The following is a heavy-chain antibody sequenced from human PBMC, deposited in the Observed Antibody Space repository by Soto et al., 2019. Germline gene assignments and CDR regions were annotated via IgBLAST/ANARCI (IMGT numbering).Heavy chain of an antibody. Sequence: EVQLVESGGGLVQPGGSLRLSCAASGFTFSSYWMHWVRQAPGKGLVWVARMNSDGSSTTYADSVKGRFTISRDNAKNTLYLQRNGLRAEDTAVYYCARKGDDYGDYVDYRGQGTLVTVSS. J-gene: IGHJ4*02. CDR3: ARKGDDYGDYVDY. D-gene: IGHD4-17*01. CDR1: GFTFSSYW. V-gene: IGHV3-74*01. CDR2: MNSDGSST.